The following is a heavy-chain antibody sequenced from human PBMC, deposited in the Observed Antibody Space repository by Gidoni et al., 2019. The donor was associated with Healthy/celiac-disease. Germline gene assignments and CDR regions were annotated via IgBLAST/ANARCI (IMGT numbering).Heavy chain of an antibody. CDR3: TTDSPRRSWGPRHILTGLGAFDI. J-gene: IGHJ3*02. V-gene: IGHV3-15*01. CDR2: IKSKTDGGTT. D-gene: IGHD3-9*01. Sequence: EVQLVESGGGLVKPGGSLRLSCAASGFTFSNAWMRWVRQAPGKGLAWVGRIKSKTDGGTTDYAAPVKGRFTISRDDSKNTLYLQMNSLKTEDTAVYYCTTDSPRRSWGPRHILTGLGAFDIWGQGTMVTVSS. CDR1: GFTFSNAW.